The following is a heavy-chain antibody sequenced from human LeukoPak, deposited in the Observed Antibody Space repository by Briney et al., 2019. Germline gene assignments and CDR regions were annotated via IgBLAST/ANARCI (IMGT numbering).Heavy chain of an antibody. Sequence: PGGSLRLSCAASGFTFSSYAMSWVRQAPGKGLEWVSVIYSGGSTYYADSVKGRFTISRDNSKNTLYLQMNSLRAEDTAVYYCARETRDGYNPQGYWGQGTLVTVSS. V-gene: IGHV3-66*01. CDR2: IYSGGST. CDR3: ARETRDGYNPQGY. D-gene: IGHD5-24*01. CDR1: GFTFSSYA. J-gene: IGHJ4*02.